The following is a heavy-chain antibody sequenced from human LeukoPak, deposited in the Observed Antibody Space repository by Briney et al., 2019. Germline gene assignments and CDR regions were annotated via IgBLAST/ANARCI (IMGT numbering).Heavy chain of an antibody. CDR2: IYYSGST. CDR1: GGSISSSSYY. D-gene: IGHD6-19*01. J-gene: IGHJ5*02. V-gene: IGHV4-39*01. Sequence: PETLSLTCTLSGGSISSSSYYWGSIRHPPGKGLEWIGSIYYSGSTYYNPSLKSRVTISVDTSNNQLSLKLSSVTAADTAVYYCASVKSAGYSSGWYSNWFDPWGQGTLVTVSS. CDR3: ASVKSAGYSSGWYSNWFDP.